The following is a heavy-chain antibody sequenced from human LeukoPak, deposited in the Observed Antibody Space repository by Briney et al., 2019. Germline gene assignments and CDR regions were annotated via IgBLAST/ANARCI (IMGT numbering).Heavy chain of an antibody. CDR2: ISGSGGST. CDR1: GFTFSSYG. D-gene: IGHD6-19*01. CDR3: AKLLAPGIAVAGTDY. Sequence: PGGSLRLSCAASGFTFSSYGMSWVRQAPGKGLEWVSAISGSGGSTYYADSVKGRFTISRDNSKNTLYLQMNSLRAEDTAVYYCAKLLAPGIAVAGTDYWGQGTLVTVSS. J-gene: IGHJ4*02. V-gene: IGHV3-23*01.